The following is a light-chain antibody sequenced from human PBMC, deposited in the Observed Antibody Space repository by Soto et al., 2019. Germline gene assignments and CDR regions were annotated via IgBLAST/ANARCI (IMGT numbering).Light chain of an antibody. CDR2: EVS. Sequence: QAVVTQPASVSGSPGQSITISCTGTTSDVGGYNYVSWFQQYPGKAPKLKIYEVSNRPSGVSNRFSGSKSGNTASLTISDLQAEDEADYYCTSYTSSSTWVFGGGTQLTVL. J-gene: IGLJ3*02. CDR1: TSDVGGYNY. V-gene: IGLV2-14*01. CDR3: TSYTSSSTWV.